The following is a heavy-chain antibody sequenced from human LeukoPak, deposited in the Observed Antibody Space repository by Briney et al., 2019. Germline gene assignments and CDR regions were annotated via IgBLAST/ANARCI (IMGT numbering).Heavy chain of an antibody. V-gene: IGHV3-33*01. Sequence: PGRSPRLSCAASGFTFSSYGMHWVRQAPGKGLEWVAVIWYDGSNKYYADSVKGRFTISRDNSKNTLYLQMNSLRAEDTAVYYCARAQRAYYCDSSGSIDYWGQGTLVTVSS. CDR2: IWYDGSNK. J-gene: IGHJ4*02. CDR1: GFTFSSYG. CDR3: ARAQRAYYCDSSGSIDY. D-gene: IGHD3-22*01.